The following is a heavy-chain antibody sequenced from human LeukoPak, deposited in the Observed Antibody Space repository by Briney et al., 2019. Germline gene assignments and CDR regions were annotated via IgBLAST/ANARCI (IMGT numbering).Heavy chain of an antibody. Sequence: GGSLRLSCAASGFTVSSSHMTWVRQAVGKGLEWVSFIYNGGDTSYADSVKGRFTISRDNSKNTLYLQMNSLRAEDTAVYYCARVYNYVFDYWGQGTLVTGSS. CDR3: ARVYNYVFDY. V-gene: IGHV3-53*01. CDR1: GFTVSSSH. J-gene: IGHJ4*02. D-gene: IGHD3-10*02. CDR2: IYNGGDT.